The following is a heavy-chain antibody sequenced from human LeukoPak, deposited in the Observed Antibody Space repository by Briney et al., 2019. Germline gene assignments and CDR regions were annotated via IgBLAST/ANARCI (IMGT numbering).Heavy chain of an antibody. D-gene: IGHD4-17*01. J-gene: IGHJ3*02. CDR1: GYTFTSYG. V-gene: IGHV1-18*01. CDR2: ISAYNGNT. Sequence: ASVKVSCKASGYTFTSYGISWVRQAPGQGLEWMGWISAYNGNTNYAQKLQGRVTMTIDTSTSTAYMELRSLRSDDTAVYYCARGSDYGDYSGSWSMAFDIWGQGTMVTVSS. CDR3: ARGSDYGDYSGSWSMAFDI.